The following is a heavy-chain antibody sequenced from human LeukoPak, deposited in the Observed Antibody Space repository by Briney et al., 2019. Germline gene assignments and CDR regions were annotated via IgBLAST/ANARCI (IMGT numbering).Heavy chain of an antibody. CDR1: GGSISSYY. V-gene: IGHV4-59*01. J-gene: IGHJ6*03. CDR2: IYYSGST. Sequence: SETLSLTCTVFGGSISSYYWSWIRQPPGKGLEWIGYIYYSGSTNYNPSLKSRVTISVDTSKNQFSLKLSSVTAADTAVYYCARGGVTTYYYYYYMDVWGKGTTVTVSS. CDR3: ARGGVTTYYYYYYMDV. D-gene: IGHD4-17*01.